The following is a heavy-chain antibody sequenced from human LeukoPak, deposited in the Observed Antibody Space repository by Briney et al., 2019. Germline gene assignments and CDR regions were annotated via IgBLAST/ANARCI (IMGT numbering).Heavy chain of an antibody. D-gene: IGHD3-22*01. Sequence: PSETLSLTCTVSGGSISSYYWSWIRQPPGKGLEWIGYIYYSGSTNYNPTLKSRVTISVDTSKNQFSLKLSSVTAADTAVYYCARHHYYDSSGYEAFDIWGQGTMVTVSS. V-gene: IGHV4-59*08. J-gene: IGHJ3*02. CDR2: IYYSGST. CDR3: ARHHYYDSSGYEAFDI. CDR1: GGSISSYY.